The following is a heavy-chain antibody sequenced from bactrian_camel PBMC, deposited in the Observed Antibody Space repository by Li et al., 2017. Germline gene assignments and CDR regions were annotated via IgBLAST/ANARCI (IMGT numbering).Heavy chain of an antibody. J-gene: IGHJ6*01. CDR1: GFTFSSYL. CDR3: AKGAGPNDFGY. V-gene: IGHV3S1*01. CDR2: IDTGGGNT. D-gene: IGHD1*01. Sequence: HVQLVESGGGLVQPGGSLRLSCAASGFTFSSYLMRWVRQAPGKGLEWVSGIDTGGGNTYYADSVKGQFTISRDNTKNTLYLQMNSLKSEDTALYYCAKGAGPNDFGYWGQGTQVTVS.